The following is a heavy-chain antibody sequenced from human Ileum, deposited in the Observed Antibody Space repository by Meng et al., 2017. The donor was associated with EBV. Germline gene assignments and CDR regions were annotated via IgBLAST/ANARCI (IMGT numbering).Heavy chain of an antibody. V-gene: IGHV4-34*01. Sequence: QVQLQQWGAGLLKPSETLSLTGAVYGGSFSDYFWSWIRQPPGKGLEWIGEINHNGGTNYNPSLNPSLKSRVTISVDTSKNQFSLKLSSVTAADTAVYYCARGGGVLTPLDYWGQGTLVTVSS. D-gene: IGHD2-8*02. CDR3: ARGGGVLTPLDY. CDR2: INHNGGT. J-gene: IGHJ4*02. CDR1: GGSFSDYF.